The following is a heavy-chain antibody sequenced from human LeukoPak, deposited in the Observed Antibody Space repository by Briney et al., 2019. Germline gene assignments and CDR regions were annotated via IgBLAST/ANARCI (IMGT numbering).Heavy chain of an antibody. CDR1: GFTFNTFS. J-gene: IGHJ4*02. D-gene: IGHD2-15*01. V-gene: IGHV3-21*01. Sequence: GGSLRLSCAASGFTFNTFSMNWVRQAPGKGLEWLSSISSSSRDINYRDSVKGRFIISRDNAKNSLYLQMNSLRAEDTAMYYCASQYCVDGLCSSPFDYWGQGTLVTVSS. CDR2: ISSSSRDI. CDR3: ASQYCVDGLCSSPFDY.